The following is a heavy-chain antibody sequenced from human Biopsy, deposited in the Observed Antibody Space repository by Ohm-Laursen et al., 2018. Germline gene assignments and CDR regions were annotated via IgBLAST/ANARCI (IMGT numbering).Heavy chain of an antibody. CDR2: IYPNNGAT. J-gene: IGHJ4*02. Sequence: ASVKVSCKAFGDAFLGYYLHWVRQAPGQGLEWMGSIYPNNGATKNAQKFQGRVTMTRDTSINTAFMELKSLRSDDTAVYYCARDLVDWTVPSWGQGTLVIVSS. CDR3: ARDLVDWTVPS. V-gene: IGHV1-2*02. CDR1: GDAFLGYY. D-gene: IGHD3/OR15-3a*01.